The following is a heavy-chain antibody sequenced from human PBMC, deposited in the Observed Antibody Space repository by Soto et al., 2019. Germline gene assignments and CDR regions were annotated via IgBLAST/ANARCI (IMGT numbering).Heavy chain of an antibody. J-gene: IGHJ4*02. D-gene: IGHD2-15*01. Sequence: GGYRRVSCAASGFTFSNYTRSWVRQAPGRGLEWVSSITSTGGSTYNAGSVKGRFTISRDNSKNTLYMQMNSLRAEDTAVYYCAKGLSGGFRVDYWGQGTLVTVSS. CDR2: ITSTGGST. CDR1: GFTFSNYT. CDR3: AKGLSGGFRVDY. V-gene: IGHV3-23*01.